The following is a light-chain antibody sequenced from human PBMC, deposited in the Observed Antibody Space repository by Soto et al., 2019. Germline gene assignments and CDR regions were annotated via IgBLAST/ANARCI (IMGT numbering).Light chain of an antibody. CDR2: GAS. V-gene: IGKV3-20*01. Sequence: EIVLTQSPGTLSLSPGERATLSCRASQSVTSNYVAWYQQKPGQAPRLLIYGASSRATGIPDRISGSGSGTDFNLTISRLEPEDFAVYYCQQYGGSPQTFGPGTKVEMK. CDR1: QSVTSNY. CDR3: QQYGGSPQT. J-gene: IGKJ1*01.